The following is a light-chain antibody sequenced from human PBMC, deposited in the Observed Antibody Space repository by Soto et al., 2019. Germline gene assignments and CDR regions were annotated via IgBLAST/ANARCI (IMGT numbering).Light chain of an antibody. CDR1: QSVDTTF. CDR2: GAS. J-gene: IGKJ1*01. Sequence: EIVLTQSPGSLSLSPGQRATLSCRASQSVDTTFFAWYQKKPGQAPRLLIYGASKRPTGIPDRFSGSGSGTDFTLIISRLEPEDFAVYYFQQYMSSVTFGQGTKVEIK. V-gene: IGKV3-20*01. CDR3: QQYMSSVT.